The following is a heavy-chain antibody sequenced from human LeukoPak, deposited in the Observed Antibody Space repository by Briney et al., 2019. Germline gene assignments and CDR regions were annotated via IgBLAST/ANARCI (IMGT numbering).Heavy chain of an antibody. CDR2: ITFTGTT. CDR3: STAKFDY. V-gene: IGHV3-48*01. J-gene: IGHJ4*02. Sequence: GGSLRLSCAASGFTFSTYGMHWVRQAPGKGLEWVSHITFTGTTYYADSVKGRFTISRDNAKKSLSLQMNSLRAEDTAIYYCSTAKFDYWGQGTLVTVSS. CDR1: GFTFSTYG.